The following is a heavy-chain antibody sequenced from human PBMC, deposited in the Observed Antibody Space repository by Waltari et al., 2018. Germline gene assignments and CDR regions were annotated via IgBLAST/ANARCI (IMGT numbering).Heavy chain of an antibody. CDR2: ISSSGSTI. Sequence: EVQLVESGGGLVQPGGSLRLSCAASGFTFSSYEMNWVRQAPGKGLEWVSYISSSGSTIYYADSVKGRFTISRDNAKNTLYLQMNSLRAEDTAVYYCARDASDSFDIWGQGTMVTVSS. J-gene: IGHJ3*02. V-gene: IGHV3-48*03. CDR1: GFTFSSYE. CDR3: ARDASDSFDI.